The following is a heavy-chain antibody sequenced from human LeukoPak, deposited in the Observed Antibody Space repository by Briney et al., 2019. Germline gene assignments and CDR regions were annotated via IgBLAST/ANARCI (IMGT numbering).Heavy chain of an antibody. CDR1: GFTFGSYG. J-gene: IGHJ4*02. D-gene: IGHD6-13*01. CDR3: AKDRPRIAAAGIFDY. V-gene: IGHV3-30*02. Sequence: GGSLRLSCAASGFTFGSYGMHWVRQAPGKGLEWVAFLRYDGSNKYYADSVKGRFTISRDNSKNTLYLQMNSLRAEDTAVYYCAKDRPRIAAAGIFDYWGQGTLVTVSS. CDR2: LRYDGSNK.